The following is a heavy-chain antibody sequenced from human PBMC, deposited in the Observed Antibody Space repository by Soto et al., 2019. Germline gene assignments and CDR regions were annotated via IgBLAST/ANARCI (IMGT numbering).Heavy chain of an antibody. CDR1: GGSFSGYY. Sequence: SETLSLTCAVYGGSFSGYYWSWIRQPPGKGLEWIGEINHSGSTNYNPSLKSRVTISVETSKDQFSLKLSSVTAADTAVYYCARSRGAAARPSRYDMDVLGKGTTVTVSS. CDR3: ARSRGAAARPSRYDMDV. D-gene: IGHD6-13*01. V-gene: IGHV4-34*01. J-gene: IGHJ6*03. CDR2: INHSGST.